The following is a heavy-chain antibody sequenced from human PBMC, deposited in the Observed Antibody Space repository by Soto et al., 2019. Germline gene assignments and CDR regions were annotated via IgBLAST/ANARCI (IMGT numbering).Heavy chain of an antibody. V-gene: IGHV4-4*02. CDR3: ARGRGRYSSGWSWFDP. Sequence: PSETLSLTCGVSGGTIRSPDWWTWVRQPPGKGLEWIGEIFQSGSTNYTPSLESRVTISVDKSKNQFSLTLTSVTAADTAVYFCARGRGRYSSGWSWFDPWGQGSLLTVSS. CDR2: IFQSGST. J-gene: IGHJ5*02. CDR1: GGTIRSPDW. D-gene: IGHD6-19*01.